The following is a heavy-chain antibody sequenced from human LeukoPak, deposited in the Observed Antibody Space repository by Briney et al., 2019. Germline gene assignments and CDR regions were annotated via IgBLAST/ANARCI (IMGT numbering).Heavy chain of an antibody. V-gene: IGHV4-39*07. CDR1: GASISSSNYY. CDR3: ARGQYDSGSGSYSLCWFDP. CDR2: IYSSGNT. Sequence: PSETLSLTCAVSGASISSSNYYWGWVRQSPGKGLEWIGNIYSSGNTYYNASLKSRVTMYIDTSKNQFSLKLSSVTAADTAVYFCARGQYDSGSGSYSLCWFDPWGQGTLVTVSS. J-gene: IGHJ5*02. D-gene: IGHD3-10*01.